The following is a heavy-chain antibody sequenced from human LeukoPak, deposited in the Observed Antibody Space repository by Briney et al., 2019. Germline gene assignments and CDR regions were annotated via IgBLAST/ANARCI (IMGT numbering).Heavy chain of an antibody. CDR1: GFTFSSYA. V-gene: IGHV3-23*01. J-gene: IGHJ4*02. D-gene: IGHD3-22*01. CDR3: AKDHYYDSSGHDY. CDR2: ITGSGGST. Sequence: GGSLRLSCAASGFTFSSYAMSWVRQAPGKGLEWVSAITGSGGSTYYADSVKGRFTISRDNSKNTLYLQMNSLRAEDTAVYYCAKDHYYDSSGHDYWGQGTLVTVSS.